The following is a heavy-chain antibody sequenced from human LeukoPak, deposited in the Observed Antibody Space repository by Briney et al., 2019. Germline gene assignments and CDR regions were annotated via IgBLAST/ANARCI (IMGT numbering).Heavy chain of an antibody. V-gene: IGHV1-3*01. CDR2: INAGNGNT. CDR1: GYTFTSYA. D-gene: IGHD2-2*01. J-gene: IGHJ4*02. Sequence: RGASVKVSCKASGYTFTSYAMHWVRQAPGQRLEWMGWINAGNGNTKYSQKFQGRVTITRDTYASTAYMELSSLRSEDTAVYYCARGGHCSSTSCYHYYFDYWGQGTLVTVSS. CDR3: ARGGHCSSTSCYHYYFDY.